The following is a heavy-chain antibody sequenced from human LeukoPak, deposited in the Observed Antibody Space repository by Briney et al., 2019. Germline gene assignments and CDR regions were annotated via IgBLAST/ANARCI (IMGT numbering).Heavy chain of an antibody. CDR1: GFSFGDHG. J-gene: IGHJ4*02. D-gene: IGHD4-23*01. CDR3: ARHVDSGGNFYFDY. CDR2: IRDSGGNT. V-gene: IGHV3-23*01. Sequence: GGSLRLSCEASGFSFGDHGMAWVRQAPGKGLEWASSIRDSGGNTYQGDSLEGRFTISRDNSKNTLYLQMNSLRADDTAFYYCARHVDSGGNFYFDYWGQGTLVTVSS.